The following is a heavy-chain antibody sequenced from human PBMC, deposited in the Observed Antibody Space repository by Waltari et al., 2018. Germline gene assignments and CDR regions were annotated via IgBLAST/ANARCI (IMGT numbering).Heavy chain of an antibody. CDR3: VRLEDCTGPGGNCYSGAPFAVDV. CDR2: INHSPNS. Sequence: QVHLQQWGAGLLRPSETLSLICAVYGGSLRGYYWGWIRQPPGKGLEWIGEINHSPNSNYNPSLRSRVYMSIDTSQNQFSLQLTSVTAADMGVYYCVRLEDCTGPGGNCYSGAPFAVDVWGQGTTVTVPS. CDR1: GGSLRGYY. D-gene: IGHD2-8*02. V-gene: IGHV4-34*01. J-gene: IGHJ6*02.